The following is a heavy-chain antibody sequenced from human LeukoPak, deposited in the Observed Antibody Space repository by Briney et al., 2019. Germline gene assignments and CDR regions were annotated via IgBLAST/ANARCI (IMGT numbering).Heavy chain of an antibody. V-gene: IGHV3-30-3*01. CDR3: AGGRYYDYVWGSYPYPRYFDY. CDR1: GFTFSSYA. J-gene: IGHJ4*02. Sequence: PGRSLRLSCAASGFTFSSYAMHWVRQAPGKGLEWVAVISYDGSNKYYADSVKGRFTISRDNSKNTLYLQMNSLRAEDTAVYYCAGGRYYDYVWGSYPYPRYFDYWGQGTLVTVSS. CDR2: ISYDGSNK. D-gene: IGHD3-16*02.